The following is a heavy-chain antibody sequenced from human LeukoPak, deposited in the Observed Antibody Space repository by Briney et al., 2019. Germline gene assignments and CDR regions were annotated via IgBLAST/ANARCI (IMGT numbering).Heavy chain of an antibody. CDR3: AGSWYVVVPVYYYMDV. CDR1: GGTFSSYA. J-gene: IGHJ6*03. Sequence: ASVKVSCKASGGTFSSYAISWVRQAPGQGLEWMGGIIPIFGTANYAQKFQGRVTITADGSTSTAYMELSSLRSEDTAVYYCAGSWYVVVPVYYYMDVWGKGTTVTVSS. V-gene: IGHV1-69*01. CDR2: IIPIFGTA. D-gene: IGHD2-2*01.